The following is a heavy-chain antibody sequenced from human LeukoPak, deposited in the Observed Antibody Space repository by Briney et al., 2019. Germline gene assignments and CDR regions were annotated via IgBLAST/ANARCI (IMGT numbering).Heavy chain of an antibody. Sequence: GESLKISFKGFGYSFTNSWIGWVRQMPGKGLEWMGNNYSGDSDTSYNPSFQGQVAISADKSISTAYLQWSGLKASDTAMYYCERLQSYYFNYWGQGTLVTVSS. CDR1: GYSFTNSW. J-gene: IGHJ4*02. CDR2: NYSGDSDT. V-gene: IGHV5-51*01. D-gene: IGHD4-11*01. CDR3: ERLQSYYFNY.